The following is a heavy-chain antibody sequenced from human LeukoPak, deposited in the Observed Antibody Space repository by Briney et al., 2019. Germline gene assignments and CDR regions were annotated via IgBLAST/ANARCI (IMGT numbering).Heavy chain of an antibody. V-gene: IGHV3-21*01. CDR2: ISSSSSYI. J-gene: IGHJ4*02. D-gene: IGHD4-23*01. CDR3: ARGDDYGGNMGDY. Sequence: PGGSLRLSCAASGFTFSSYSMNWVRQAPGKGLEWVSSISSSSSYIYYADSVKGRFTISRDNAKNSLYLQMNSLRAEDTAVYYCARGDDYGGNMGDYWGQGTLVTVSS. CDR1: GFTFSSYS.